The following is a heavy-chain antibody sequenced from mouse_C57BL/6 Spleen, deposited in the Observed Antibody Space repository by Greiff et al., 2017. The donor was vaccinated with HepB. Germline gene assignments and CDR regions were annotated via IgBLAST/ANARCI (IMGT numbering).Heavy chain of an antibody. CDR1: GYAFTNYL. V-gene: IGHV1-54*01. J-gene: IGHJ3*01. CDR3: ARGFWDPCAY. Sequence: VQLQQSGAELVRPGTSVKVSCKASGYAFTNYLIEWVKQRPGQGLEWIGVINPGSGGTNYNEKFKGKATLTADKSSSTAYMQLSSLTSEDSAVYFDARGFWDPCAYWGQGTLVTVSA. CDR2: INPGSGGT. D-gene: IGHD4-1*01.